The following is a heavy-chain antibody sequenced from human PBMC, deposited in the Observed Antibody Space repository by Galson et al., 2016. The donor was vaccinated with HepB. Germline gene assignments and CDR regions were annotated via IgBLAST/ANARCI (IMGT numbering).Heavy chain of an antibody. CDR2: IWYDGSNK. V-gene: IGHV3-33*01. Sequence: SLRLSCAASGFTFSSYGMHWVRQAPGKGLEWVAVIWYDGSNKYYADSVKGRFTVSRDNSKNTLYLQMNHLTPDDTAIYYCARGGGTSSYYYWGMDVWGQGTTVTVSS. J-gene: IGHJ6*02. CDR1: GFTFSSYG. D-gene: IGHD1-14*01. CDR3: ARGGGTSSYYYWGMDV.